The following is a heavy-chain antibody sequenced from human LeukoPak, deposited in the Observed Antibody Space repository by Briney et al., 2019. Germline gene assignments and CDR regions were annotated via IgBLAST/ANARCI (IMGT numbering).Heavy chain of an antibody. J-gene: IGHJ4*02. CDR3: ARAPEQGYYYDSSGHFDY. V-gene: IGHV4-39*07. CDR2: IYYSGST. D-gene: IGHD3-22*01. Sequence: SETLSLTCTVSGGSISSSSYYWGWIRQPPGKGLEWIGSIYYSGSTYYNPSLKSRVTISVDTSKNQFSLKLSSVTAADTAVYYCARAPEQGYYYDSSGHFDYWGQGTLVTVSS. CDR1: GGSISSSSYY.